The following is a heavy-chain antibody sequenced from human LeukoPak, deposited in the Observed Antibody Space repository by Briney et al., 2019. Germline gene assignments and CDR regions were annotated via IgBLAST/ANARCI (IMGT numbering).Heavy chain of an antibody. CDR3: ARMAAAGRMDV. V-gene: IGHV1-46*01. CDR2: INPSGGST. CDR1: GYTFTSYY. D-gene: IGHD6-13*01. J-gene: IGHJ6*02. Sequence: ASVKVSCEASGYTFTSYYMHWVRQAPGQGLEWMGIINPSGGSTSYAQKFQGRVTMTRDTSTSTVYMELSSLRSEDTAVYYCARMAAAGRMDVWGQGTTVTVSS.